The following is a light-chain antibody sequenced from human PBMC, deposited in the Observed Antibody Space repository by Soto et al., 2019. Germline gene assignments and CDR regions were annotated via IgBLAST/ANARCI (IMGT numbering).Light chain of an antibody. Sequence: QSALTQPSSASGSPGQSVAISCSGTSSDVGRYNYVSWYQQHPGKAPKLMIYDVTKRPSGVPDRFFGSKSGSTASLTVSGLQAEDEADYYCVSYAGSNKPAFGGGTKLTVL. CDR2: DVT. CDR1: SSDVGRYNY. V-gene: IGLV2-8*01. J-gene: IGLJ2*01. CDR3: VSYAGSNKPA.